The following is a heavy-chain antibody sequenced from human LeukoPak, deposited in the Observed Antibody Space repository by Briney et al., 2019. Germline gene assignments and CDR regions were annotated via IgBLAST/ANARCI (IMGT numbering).Heavy chain of an antibody. V-gene: IGHV4-34*01. CDR1: GGSFSGYY. J-gene: IGHJ3*02. CDR3: ARVKTSQSHAFDI. CDR2: INHSGST. Sequence: SETLSLTCAVYGGSFSGYYWSWIRQPPGKGLEWIGEINHSGSTNYNPSLKSRVTISVDTSKNQFSLKLSSVTAADTAVYCCARVKTSQSHAFDIWGKGTMVTVSS.